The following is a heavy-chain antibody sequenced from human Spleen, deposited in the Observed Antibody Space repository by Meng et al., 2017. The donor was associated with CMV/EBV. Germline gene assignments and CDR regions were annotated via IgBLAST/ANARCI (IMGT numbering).Heavy chain of an antibody. V-gene: IGHV4-38-2*02. CDR3: ARETSYTSGWYGYMDS. D-gene: IGHD6-19*01. CDR2: IYPSGTT. Sequence: SETLSLTCNVSGYSISSGYYWGWIRQPPGKGLEWIGTIYPSGTTHYSPSLKSRVTISVDTSKNQFYLKVSSVTAADTAIYYCARETSYTSGWYGYMDSWGQGSLVTVSS. J-gene: IGHJ5*01. CDR1: GYSISSGYY.